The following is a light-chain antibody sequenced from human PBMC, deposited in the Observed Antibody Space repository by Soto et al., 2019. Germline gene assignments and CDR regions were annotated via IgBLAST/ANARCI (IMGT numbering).Light chain of an antibody. Sequence: DAVLTQSPLSLPVTLGQPAAISCRSSQSLVYSNGNAYLIWFQQRPGQSPMRLIYQISTRDAGVPDRFSGSGSGTYFTLTISRVEAEDVGLYYCMQGTHWPWTFGQGTKVEIK. J-gene: IGKJ1*01. CDR3: MQGTHWPWT. CDR1: QSLVYSNGNAY. CDR2: QIS. V-gene: IGKV2-30*01.